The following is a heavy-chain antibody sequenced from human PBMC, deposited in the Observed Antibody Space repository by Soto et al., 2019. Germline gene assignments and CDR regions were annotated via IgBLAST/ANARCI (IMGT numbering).Heavy chain of an antibody. D-gene: IGHD1-26*01. Sequence: SETLSLTCSVSGDSVSTDRYFWTWIRQPPGRGLEWIAYISYTGDTNYNPSLKSRVTISIDTSRNQFSLTLTSVTAADTAVYFCARIVVGATVDLWGQGSLVTVSS. CDR1: GDSVSTDRYF. V-gene: IGHV4-61*01. J-gene: IGHJ5*02. CDR2: ISYTGDT. CDR3: ARIVVGATVDL.